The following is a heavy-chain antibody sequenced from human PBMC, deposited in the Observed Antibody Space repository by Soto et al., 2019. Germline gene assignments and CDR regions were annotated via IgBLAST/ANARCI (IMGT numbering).Heavy chain of an antibody. Sequence: LRLSCAASGFTFSSYSMNWVRQAPGKGLEWVSSISSSSSYIYYADSVKGRFTISRDNAKNSLYLQMNSLRAEDTAVYYCAGGGTSYYDFWSGYPQDYWGQGTLVTVSS. J-gene: IGHJ4*02. CDR3: AGGGTSYYDFWSGYPQDY. D-gene: IGHD3-3*01. V-gene: IGHV3-21*01. CDR1: GFTFSSYS. CDR2: ISSSSSYI.